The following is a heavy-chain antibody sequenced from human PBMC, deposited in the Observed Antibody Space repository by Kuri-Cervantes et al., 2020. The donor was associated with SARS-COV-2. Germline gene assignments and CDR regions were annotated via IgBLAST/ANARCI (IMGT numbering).Heavy chain of an antibody. Sequence: SVKVSCKASGGTFNIYAINWVRQAPGQGLEWMGGIIPIFGTTNYAQNSQGRVTITADESTSTAYMELSSLGSEDTAVYYCARHTSPQIEYCSAISCRYSAWFDPWGQGTLVTVSS. CDR1: GGTFNIYA. CDR3: ARHTSPQIEYCSAISCRYSAWFDP. V-gene: IGHV1-69*13. D-gene: IGHD2-2*01. CDR2: IIPIFGTT. J-gene: IGHJ5*02.